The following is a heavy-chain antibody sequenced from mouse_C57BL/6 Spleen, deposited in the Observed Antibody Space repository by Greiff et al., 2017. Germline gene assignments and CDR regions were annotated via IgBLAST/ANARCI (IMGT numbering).Heavy chain of an antibody. J-gene: IGHJ4*01. CDR2: IDPEDGET. CDR3: ARGHAMDY. V-gene: IGHV14-2*01. Sequence: EVKLVESGAELVKPGASVKLSCTASGFNIKDYYMHWVKQRTEQGLEWIGRIDPEDGETQYAPNFQGKATNTADTSYNTAYLQLSSLTSEDTAVYYWARGHAMDYGGQGTSVTVSS. CDR1: GFNIKDYY.